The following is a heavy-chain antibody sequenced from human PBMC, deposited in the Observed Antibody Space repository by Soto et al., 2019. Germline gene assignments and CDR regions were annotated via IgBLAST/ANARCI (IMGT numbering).Heavy chain of an antibody. CDR3: ARGYCSSTSCYPYYYYGMDV. D-gene: IGHD2-2*01. CDR2: IIPIFGTA. Sequence: ASVKVSCKASGGTFSSYAISWVRQAPGQGLEWMGGIIPIFGTASYAQKFQGRVTITADESTSTAYMELSSLRSEDTAVYYCARGYCSSTSCYPYYYYGMDVWGQGTTVTVSS. V-gene: IGHV1-69*13. CDR1: GGTFSSYA. J-gene: IGHJ6*02.